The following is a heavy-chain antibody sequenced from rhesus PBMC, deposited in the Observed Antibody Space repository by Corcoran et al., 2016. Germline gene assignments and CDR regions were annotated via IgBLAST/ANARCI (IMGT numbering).Heavy chain of an antibody. V-gene: IGHV4-143*01. CDR3: AKLGYSNRDY. Sequence: VQLQESGPGLVTPSETLSLTCPVSGGSISGYSYWRWIRPPPGKGMEWIGGIYGDRSSTYYNPSLKSRVTSSKDTSKNQFSLKLSSVTAADTAVYYCAKLGYSNRDYWGQGVLVTVSS. CDR2: IYGDRSST. D-gene: IGHD4-23*01. CDR1: GGSISGYSY. J-gene: IGHJ4*01.